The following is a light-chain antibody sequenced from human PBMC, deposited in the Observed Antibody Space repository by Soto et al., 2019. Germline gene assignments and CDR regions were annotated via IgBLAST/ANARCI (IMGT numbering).Light chain of an antibody. CDR2: GAS. V-gene: IGKV3-15*01. Sequence: ELLVTQSPATLSLSPGERATLSCMASQSVSSDLPWYQQTPGQAPRLLIYGASTRATGIPVRFSGSASGTEFTLTISSLQSEDFTVYYCQQYNKWPLTFGQGTKVDIK. CDR3: QQYNKWPLT. J-gene: IGKJ1*01. CDR1: QSVSSD.